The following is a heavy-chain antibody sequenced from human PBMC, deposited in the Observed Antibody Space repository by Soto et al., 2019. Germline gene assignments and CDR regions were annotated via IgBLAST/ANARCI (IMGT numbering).Heavy chain of an antibody. Sequence: QVQLVQSGAEEKKPGSSVKVSCKASGGTFSSYAISWVRQAPGQGLEWMGGIIPIFGTANYAQKFQGRVTITADESTSTAYMELSSLRSEDTAVYYCARAGTVTTSPYYWYYGMDVWGQGTTVTVSS. J-gene: IGHJ6*02. V-gene: IGHV1-69*01. D-gene: IGHD4-17*01. CDR1: GGTFSSYA. CDR2: IIPIFGTA. CDR3: ARAGTVTTSPYYWYYGMDV.